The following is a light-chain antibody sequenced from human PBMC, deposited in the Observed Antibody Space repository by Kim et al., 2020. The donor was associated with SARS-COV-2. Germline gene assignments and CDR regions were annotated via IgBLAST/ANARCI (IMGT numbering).Light chain of an antibody. Sequence: SASVGDRVTITCRASQSISNYLIWYQQRPGKPPNLLIYSASSLQSGVPSRFSGSGSGTDFSLTISSLQPEDFATYYCQQTYSSRLTFGGGTKVEI. V-gene: IGKV1-39*01. CDR3: QQTYSSRLT. J-gene: IGKJ4*01. CDR2: SAS. CDR1: QSISNY.